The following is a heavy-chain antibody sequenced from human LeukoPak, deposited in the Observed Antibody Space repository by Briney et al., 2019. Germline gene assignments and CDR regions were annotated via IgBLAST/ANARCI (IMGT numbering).Heavy chain of an antibody. V-gene: IGHV3-23*01. CDR2: IHGSDDDT. J-gene: IGHJ4*02. CDR3: AKDLLRWSFDY. D-gene: IGHD4-23*01. CDR1: GFTLSSYE. Sequence: GGSLRLSCTVSGFTLSSYEMTWVRQAPGKGLEWVSAIHGSDDDTHYADSVKGRFTISRDKSKNTLYLQMNSLRADDTAVYYCAKDLLRWSFDYWGQGTLVTVSS.